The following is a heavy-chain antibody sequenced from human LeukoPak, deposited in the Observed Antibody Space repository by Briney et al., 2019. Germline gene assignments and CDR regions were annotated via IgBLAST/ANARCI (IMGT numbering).Heavy chain of an antibody. CDR2: ISAYNGNT. J-gene: IGHJ6*03. D-gene: IGHD4-17*01. Sequence: GASVKVSCTASGYTFTSYGISWVRQAPGQGLEWMGWISAYNGNTNYAQKLQGRVTMTTDTSTSTAYMELSRLRSDDTAVYYCARCLRVTTETFYYYYYYMDVWGKGTTVTVSS. CDR1: GYTFTSYG. CDR3: ARCLRVTTETFYYYYYYMDV. V-gene: IGHV1-18*01.